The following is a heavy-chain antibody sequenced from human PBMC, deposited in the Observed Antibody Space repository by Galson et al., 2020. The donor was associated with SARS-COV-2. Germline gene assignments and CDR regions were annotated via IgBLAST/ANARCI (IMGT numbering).Heavy chain of an antibody. CDR3: AKESSVTRGYAYGYDLGY. CDR1: GFTVSSNY. Sequence: GGSLRLSCAASGFTVSSNYMSWVRQAPGKGLEWVSVIYSGGSTYYADSVKCRFTISRDNSKNTLYLQMNSMRARDTAVYYCAKESSVTRGYAYGYDLGYWGQGTQVPVSS. CDR2: IYSGGST. V-gene: IGHV3-66*02. J-gene: IGHJ4*02. D-gene: IGHD5-18*01.